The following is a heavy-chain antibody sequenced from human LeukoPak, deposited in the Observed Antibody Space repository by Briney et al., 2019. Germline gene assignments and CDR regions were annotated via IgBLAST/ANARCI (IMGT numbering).Heavy chain of an antibody. Sequence: GGSLRLSCAASGFTFSSYSMNWVRQAAGKGLEWVSSISSSSSYIYYADSVKGRFTISRDNAKNSLYLQMNSLRAEDTAVYYCARDPVVAAAGTSYFDYWGQGTLVTVSS. CDR1: GFTFSSYS. J-gene: IGHJ4*02. CDR2: ISSSSSYI. CDR3: ARDPVVAAAGTSYFDY. D-gene: IGHD6-13*01. V-gene: IGHV3-21*01.